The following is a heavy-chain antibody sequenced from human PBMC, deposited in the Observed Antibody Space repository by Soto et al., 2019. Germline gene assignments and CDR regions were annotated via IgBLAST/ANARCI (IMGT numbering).Heavy chain of an antibody. CDR2: IYYSGST. CDR3: ARRIPVKAFDP. D-gene: IGHD6-19*01. Sequence: QLQLQESGPGLVEASETLSLTCTVSGDSISSTSYTWGWIRQPPGKGLEWIGTIYYSGSTYYNPSLKSRVIISVDTSKNHVPLRLSSVTAADTAVYYCARRIPVKAFDPWGQGTLVTVSS. J-gene: IGHJ5*02. V-gene: IGHV4-39*02. CDR1: GDSISSTSYT.